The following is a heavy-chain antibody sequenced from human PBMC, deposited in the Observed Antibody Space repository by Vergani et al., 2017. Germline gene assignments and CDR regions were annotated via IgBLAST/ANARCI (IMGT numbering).Heavy chain of an antibody. CDR3: AVAHRGGDCSGGGCYSGWVSYFDC. CDR2: ISAFKGNT. V-gene: IGHV1-18*01. Sequence: QVQLVQSGAEVKKPGASVKVSCKASGYTFTSYGISWVRQAPGQGLEWMGWISAFKGNTNYAQKLQGRVTMTTDTSTSTAYTELSSLRSDGTAVYYCAVAHRGGDCSGGGCYSGWVSYFDCWGQGTLVTVSS. J-gene: IGHJ4*02. D-gene: IGHD2-15*01. CDR1: GYTFTSYG.